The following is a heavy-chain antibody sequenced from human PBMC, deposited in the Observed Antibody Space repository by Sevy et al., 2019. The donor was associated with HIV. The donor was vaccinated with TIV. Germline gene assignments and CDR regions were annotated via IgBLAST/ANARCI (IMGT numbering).Heavy chain of an antibody. D-gene: IGHD3-10*01. CDR1: GFTFSDCY. J-gene: IGHJ4*02. CDR2: ISSGYTI. CDR3: ARSDGSGRISYFDY. V-gene: IGHV3-11*01. Sequence: GGYLRLSCAASGFTFSDCYMSWIRQAPGKGLEWISYISSGYTIKYADSVKGRFTISRDNAKNSLYLQMNSLRAEDTAVYYCARSDGSGRISYFDYWGQGSLVTVSS.